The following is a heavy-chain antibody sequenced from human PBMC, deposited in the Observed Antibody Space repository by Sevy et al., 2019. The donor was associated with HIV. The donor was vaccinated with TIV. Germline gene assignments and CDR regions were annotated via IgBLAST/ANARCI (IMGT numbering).Heavy chain of an antibody. CDR3: ARGCDENCYSSSCYASPDV. CDR2: ISYDGRNK. CDR1: GFTFSSDA. V-gene: IGHV3-30*04. Sequence: GESLKISCEASGFTFSSDAMHWVRQAPGKGLEWVAVISYDGRNKYYADSVKGRFTVSRDNSKSTVYLQMNSLRPEDTAGYHCARGCDENCYSSSCYASPDVWGQGTTVTVSS. J-gene: IGHJ6*02. D-gene: IGHD2-2*01.